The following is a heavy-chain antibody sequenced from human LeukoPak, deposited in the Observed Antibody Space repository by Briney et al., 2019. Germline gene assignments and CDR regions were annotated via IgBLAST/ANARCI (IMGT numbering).Heavy chain of an antibody. D-gene: IGHD3-10*01. Sequence: PGGSLGLSCAASGFTFSSYWMTWVRQAPGKGLEWVASIKYDGSEKNYVDSVKGRFTISRDNAKNSLYLQMNSLRAEDTAVYYCARGGARNFDYWGQGTLVIDSS. V-gene: IGHV3-7*05. J-gene: IGHJ4*02. CDR2: IKYDGSEK. CDR1: GFTFSSYW. CDR3: ARGGARNFDY.